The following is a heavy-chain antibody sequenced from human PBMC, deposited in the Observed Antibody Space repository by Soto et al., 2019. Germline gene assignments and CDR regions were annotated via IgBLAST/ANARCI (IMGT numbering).Heavy chain of an antibody. Sequence: PVGSLRLSCAASGFTFKSYELNWVRQAPGKGLEWISYISSSGGTTYYADSVKGRFTISRDNAKNALYLQMNSLRAEDTALYYCARGGLGTSWNAFDLWGQGTMVTVSS. J-gene: IGHJ3*01. CDR2: ISSSGGTT. CDR1: GFTFKSYE. D-gene: IGHD6-13*01. CDR3: ARGGLGTSWNAFDL. V-gene: IGHV3-48*03.